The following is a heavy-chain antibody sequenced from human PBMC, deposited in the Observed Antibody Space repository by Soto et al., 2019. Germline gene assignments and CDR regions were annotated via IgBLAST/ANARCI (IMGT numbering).Heavy chain of an antibody. CDR2: IYPGDSDT. Sequence: PGASLKISCNGSGYSFTTYWIAWVRQMPGKGLEWVGIIYPGDSDTRYSPSFEGHVTISVDKSISTAFLQWNSLKASDNAIYYCARHSTSAPKDYWGQGTLVTVSS. CDR1: GYSFTTYW. D-gene: IGHD3-10*01. CDR3: ARHSTSAPKDY. V-gene: IGHV5-51*01. J-gene: IGHJ4*01.